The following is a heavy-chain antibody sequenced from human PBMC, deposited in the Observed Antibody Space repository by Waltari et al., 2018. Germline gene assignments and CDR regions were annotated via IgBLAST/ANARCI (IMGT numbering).Heavy chain of an antibody. CDR2: IRGSGGNT. V-gene: IGHV3-23*01. Sequence: EMQLLESGGGLVQPGGSLRRFCAASGFSSSSQDISWVPQAPGKGLEWVSAIRGSGGNTYYADSVKGRFTISRDNSKNTLYLQMNSLRAEDTAVYYCARKVRDSYSYMDVWGKGTTVTVSS. CDR1: GFSSSSQD. CDR3: ARKVRDSYSYMDV. J-gene: IGHJ6*03.